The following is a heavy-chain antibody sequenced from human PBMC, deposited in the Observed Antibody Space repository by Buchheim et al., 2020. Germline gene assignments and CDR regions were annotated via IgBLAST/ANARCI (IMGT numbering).Heavy chain of an antibody. D-gene: IGHD3-10*01. Sequence: EVQVLESGGGLVQPGGSLRLSCAASGFTFSDYAMTWVRQAPGKGLEWVSGISGSGGSTYYADFVKGRFTIPSDNSKNTFYLQMNSLRAEDTAFYYCAKDASFSGSYYNSWGQGTL. V-gene: IGHV3-23*01. CDR2: ISGSGGST. J-gene: IGHJ5*02. CDR1: GFTFSDYA. CDR3: AKDASFSGSYYNS.